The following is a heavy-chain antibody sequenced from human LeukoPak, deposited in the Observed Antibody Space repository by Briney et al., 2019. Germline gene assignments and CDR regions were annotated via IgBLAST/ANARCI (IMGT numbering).Heavy chain of an antibody. Sequence: PGGSLRLSCAASGFTFSSYAMSWVRQAPGKGLEWVSSISSSSSYIYYADSVKGRFTISRDNAKNSLYLQMNSLRAEDTAVYYCARDPTWRWLQLARKRTLDYWGQGTLVTVSS. V-gene: IGHV3-21*01. CDR1: GFTFSSYA. J-gene: IGHJ4*02. CDR3: ARDPTWRWLQLARKRTLDY. CDR2: ISSSSSYI. D-gene: IGHD5-24*01.